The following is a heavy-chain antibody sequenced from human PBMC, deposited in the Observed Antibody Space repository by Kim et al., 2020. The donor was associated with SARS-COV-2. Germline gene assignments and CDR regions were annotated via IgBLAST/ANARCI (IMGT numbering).Heavy chain of an antibody. Sequence: GGSLRLSCAASGFTFSSYAMSWVRQAPGKGLEWVSAISGSGGSTYYADSVKGRFTISRDNSKNTLYLQMNSLRAEDTAVYYCAREITMYVVVISNWFDPWGQGTLVTVSS. CDR3: AREITMYVVVISNWFDP. CDR2: ISGSGGST. J-gene: IGHJ5*02. V-gene: IGHV3-23*01. D-gene: IGHD3-22*01. CDR1: GFTFSSYA.